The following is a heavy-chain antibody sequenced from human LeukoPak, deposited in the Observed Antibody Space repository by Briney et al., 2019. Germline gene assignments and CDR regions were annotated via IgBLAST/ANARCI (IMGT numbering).Heavy chain of an antibody. CDR1: GFTFSGYW. CDR3: ARDRDAFDI. CDR2: ISSSSSTI. J-gene: IGHJ3*02. Sequence: GGSLRLSCAASGFTFSGYWMSWVRQAPGKGLEWVSYISSSSSTIYYADSVKGRFTISRDNAKNSLYLQMNSLRAEDTAVYYCARDRDAFDIWGQGTMVTVSS. V-gene: IGHV3-48*04.